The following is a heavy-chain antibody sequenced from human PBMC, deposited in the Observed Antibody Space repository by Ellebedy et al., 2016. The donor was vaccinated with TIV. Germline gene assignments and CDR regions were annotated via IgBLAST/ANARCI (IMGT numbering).Heavy chain of an antibody. Sequence: MPSETLSLTCTVSGGSISSSSYYWGWIRQPPGKGLEWIASIYYTGSTYYNPSLKSRVTISVDTSKNQFSLKLSSVTAADTAVYYCARSREAFDPWGQGTLVTVSS. V-gene: IGHV4-39*07. CDR1: GGSISSSSYY. CDR2: IYYTGST. CDR3: ARSREAFDP. J-gene: IGHJ5*02.